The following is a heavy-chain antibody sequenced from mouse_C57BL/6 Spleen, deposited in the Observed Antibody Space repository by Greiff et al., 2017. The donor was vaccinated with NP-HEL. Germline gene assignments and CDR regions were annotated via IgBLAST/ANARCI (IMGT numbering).Heavy chain of an antibody. J-gene: IGHJ4*01. CDR2: IDPSDSYT. V-gene: IGHV1-69*01. Sequence: QVQLKQPGAELVMPGASVKLSCKASGYTFTSYWMHWVKQRPGQGLEWIGEIDPSDSYTNYNQKFKGKSTLTVDKSSSTAYMQLSSLTSEDSAVYYCARERVYYGSSTRAMAYWGQGTSVTVAS. CDR3: ARERVYYGSSTRAMAY. D-gene: IGHD1-1*01. CDR1: GYTFTSYW.